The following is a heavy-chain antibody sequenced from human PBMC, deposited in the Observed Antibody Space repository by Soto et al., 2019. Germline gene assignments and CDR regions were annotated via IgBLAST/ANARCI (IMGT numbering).Heavy chain of an antibody. Sequence: QVQLVQSGAEVKKPGASVKVSCKASGYTFTSYGISWVRQAPGQGLEWMGWISAYNGNTNYAKKLQGRVTMTTSTYTSTPNKKLRSRKSDDTAVYYCARIYWSSTSCYVGGDYWGQGTLVTVSS. CDR2: ISAYNGNT. CDR3: ARIYWSSTSCYVGGDY. CDR1: GYTFTSYG. D-gene: IGHD2-2*01. V-gene: IGHV1-18*01. J-gene: IGHJ4*02.